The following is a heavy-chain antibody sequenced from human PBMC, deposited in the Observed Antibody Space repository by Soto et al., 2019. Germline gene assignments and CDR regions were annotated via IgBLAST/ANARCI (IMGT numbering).Heavy chain of an antibody. J-gene: IGHJ1*01. V-gene: IGHV3-48*01. CDR3: ARDPAYYYGSGSSFQH. CDR2: ISSSSSTI. D-gene: IGHD3-10*01. Sequence: PGGSLRLSCAASGFTFSSYSMNWVRQAPGKGLEWVSYISSSSSTIYYADSVKGRFTISRDNAKNSLYLQMNSLRAEDTAVYYCARDPAYYYGSGSSFQHWGQGTLVTVSS. CDR1: GFTFSSYS.